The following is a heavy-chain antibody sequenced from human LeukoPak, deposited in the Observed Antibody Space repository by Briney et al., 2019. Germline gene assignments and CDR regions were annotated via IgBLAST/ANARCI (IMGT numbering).Heavy chain of an antibody. J-gene: IGHJ4*02. Sequence: GGSLRLSCAASGFTFSNYAMSWVRQAPGKGLEWVSGISGSGGSTYYADSVKGRFTISRDNSKNTLCLQMNSLTDEDTAVYYLAKSGGGTTKNKYYFDYWGQGTLVTVSS. D-gene: IGHD3-10*01. V-gene: IGHV3-23*01. CDR2: ISGSGGST. CDR3: AKSGGGTTKNKYYFDY. CDR1: GFTFSNYA.